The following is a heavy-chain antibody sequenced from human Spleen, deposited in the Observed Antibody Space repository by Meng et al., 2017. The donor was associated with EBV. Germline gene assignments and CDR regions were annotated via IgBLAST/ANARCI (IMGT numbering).Heavy chain of an antibody. CDR2: IYWNDDK. CDR3: AHTGLWFNRGWFDT. CDR1: GFSLTTSGVG. J-gene: IGHJ5*02. V-gene: IGHV2-5*01. D-gene: IGHD3-10*01. Sequence: QITLKESGPTLVKPTQTLTLTCTFSGFSLTTSGVGVGWIRQPPGKAPEWLGIIYWNDDKRYSPSLKSRLTFTKDTSKNQVVLTMANIDPVDTATYYCAHTGLWFNRGWFDTWGQGTLVTVAS.